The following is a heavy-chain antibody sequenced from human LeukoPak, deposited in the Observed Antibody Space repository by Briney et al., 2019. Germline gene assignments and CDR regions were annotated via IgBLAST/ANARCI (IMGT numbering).Heavy chain of an antibody. V-gene: IGHV1-69*02. J-gene: IGHJ5*02. D-gene: IGHD6-13*01. CDR3: ARTSSSWYFWFDP. CDR2: IIPILGIA. CDR1: GGTFSSYT. Sequence: GASVKVSCKASGGTFSSYTISWVRQAPGQGLEWMGRIIPILGIANYAQKFQGRVTITADKSTSTAYMELSSLRSEDTAVYYCARTSSSWYFWFDPWGQGTPVTVSS.